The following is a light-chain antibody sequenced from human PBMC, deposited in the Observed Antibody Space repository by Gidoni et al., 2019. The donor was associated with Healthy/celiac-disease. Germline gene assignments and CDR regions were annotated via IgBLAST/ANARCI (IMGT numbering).Light chain of an antibody. CDR1: QSVSSY. CDR2: DAS. CDR3: QQRSNWPPFT. V-gene: IGKV3-11*01. J-gene: IGKJ3*01. Sequence: EMVLTQSPATLSLSPGERATLSCRASQSVSSYLAWYQQKPGQAPRLLIYDASNRATGIPARFSGSGSGTDFTLTISSLEPADFAVYYCQQRSNWPPFTFGPGTKVDIK.